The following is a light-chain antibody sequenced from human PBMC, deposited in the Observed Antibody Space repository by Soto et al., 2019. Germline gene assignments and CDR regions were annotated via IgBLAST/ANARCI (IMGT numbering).Light chain of an antibody. V-gene: IGLV1-47*01. CDR1: NSNIGNNY. CDR3: AAWDDSLGGSWV. Sequence: QAVVTQSPSASGTPGQRVTISCSGSNSNIGNNYVYWYQQLPGTAPKLLIYADDRRPSGVSDRFSGSKSGTSASLAISGLRSEDEASYSCAAWDDSLGGSWVFGGRTKVTVL. J-gene: IGLJ3*02. CDR2: ADD.